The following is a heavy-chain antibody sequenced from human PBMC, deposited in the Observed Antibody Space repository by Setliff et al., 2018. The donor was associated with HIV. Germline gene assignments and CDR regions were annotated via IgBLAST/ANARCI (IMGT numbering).Heavy chain of an antibody. Sequence: SETLSLTCTVPGGSINRSNYYWGWIRQPPGKGLEWIGTISYTGSTYYDPSLKSRVTISLDTSKNQFFLKLSSVTAPDTAIYYCVRGSAYGGFPPADYWGQGTLVTVSS. D-gene: IGHD3-10*01. J-gene: IGHJ4*02. CDR2: ISYTGST. CDR1: GGSINRSNYY. CDR3: VRGSAYGGFPPADY. V-gene: IGHV4-39*02.